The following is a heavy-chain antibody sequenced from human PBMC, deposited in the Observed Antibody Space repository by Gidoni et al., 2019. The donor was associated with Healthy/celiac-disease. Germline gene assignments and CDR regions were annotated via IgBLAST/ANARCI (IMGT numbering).Heavy chain of an antibody. CDR2: ISSSSSYI. CDR1: GFTFRSYS. V-gene: IGHV3-21*01. J-gene: IGHJ4*02. Sequence: EVQLVESGGGLVKPGGSLSLSCAASGFTFRSYSMNWASQAPGKGLEWVSSISSSSSYIYYADSVKGRFTISRDNAKNSLYLQMNSLRAEDTAVYYCARDGGFRAVAGTPSYWGQGTLVTVSS. D-gene: IGHD6-19*01. CDR3: ARDGGFRAVAGTPSY.